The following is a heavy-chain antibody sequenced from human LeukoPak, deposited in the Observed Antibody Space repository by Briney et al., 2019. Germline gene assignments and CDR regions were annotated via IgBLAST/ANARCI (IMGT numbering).Heavy chain of an antibody. V-gene: IGHV3-23*01. J-gene: IGHJ4*02. D-gene: IGHD6-13*01. CDR2: ISSPGNT. CDR1: GFTFSRSA. Sequence: GGSLRLSCAASGFTFSRSAMTWVRQTPGKGLDWVSSISSPGNTYYADSVKGRFTISRDNSKNMLYLQMNSLRAEDTAVYYCVKGRISEDGLDFWGQGTLVTVSS. CDR3: VKGRISEDGLDF.